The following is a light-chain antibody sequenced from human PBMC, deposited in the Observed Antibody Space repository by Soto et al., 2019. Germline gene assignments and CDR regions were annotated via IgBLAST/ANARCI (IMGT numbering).Light chain of an antibody. V-gene: IGLV2-14*03. J-gene: IGLJ3*02. CDR3: GSYSTSTTWV. Sequence: QCALTQPASVSGSPGQSITISWTGTGRDIGTYNYVSWYQQHPGKAPKLIIHDVSDRPSGVSNRFSASKSANTASLTISGLQAEDEADYYCGSYSTSTTWVFGGGTKLTVL. CDR1: GRDIGTYNY. CDR2: DVS.